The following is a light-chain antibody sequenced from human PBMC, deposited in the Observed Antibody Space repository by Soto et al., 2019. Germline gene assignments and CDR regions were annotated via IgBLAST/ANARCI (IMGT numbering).Light chain of an antibody. J-gene: IGKJ1*01. CDR3: QQYSKSPGT. CDR2: GAS. CDR1: QSVTSDY. V-gene: IGKV3-20*01. Sequence: EIVLTQSPGTLSLSPGERATLSCRASQSVTSDYLAWYQQKPGQAPRLLIYGASSRATDIPDRFSGGGSGTDFTLTISRLQPEDFAVYYCQQYSKSPGTFGQGTKVEIK.